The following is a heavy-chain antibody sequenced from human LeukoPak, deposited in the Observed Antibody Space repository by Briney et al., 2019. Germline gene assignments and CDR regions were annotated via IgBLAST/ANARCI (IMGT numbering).Heavy chain of an antibody. J-gene: IGHJ4*02. Sequence: GGSLRLSCAASGFTFSSYAMSWVRQAPGKGLEWVSGISGNGGYTYYADSVKGRFTISRDNSKNTLYLQMNSLRAEDTAVYYCAKAPYYSSSRYFFDYWGQGTLVTVSS. CDR2: ISGNGGYT. V-gene: IGHV3-23*01. CDR1: GFTFSSYA. CDR3: AKAPYYSSSRYFFDY. D-gene: IGHD6-13*01.